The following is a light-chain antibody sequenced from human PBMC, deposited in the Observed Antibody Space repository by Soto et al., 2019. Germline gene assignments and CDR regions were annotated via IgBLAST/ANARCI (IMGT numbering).Light chain of an antibody. V-gene: IGLV2-14*03. J-gene: IGLJ1*01. CDR3: SSFTGPTTLDV. Sequence: QSVLTHPASVSWSPGQSFTISFTGTISYVGAYKYVSCYQKHPVKAPKLMIYGVSNRPSVVSNRFSGSKSGNTAFLNISVLQPEDEADYYCSSFTGPTTLDVFGTGTKVTVL. CDR2: GVS. CDR1: ISYVGAYKY.